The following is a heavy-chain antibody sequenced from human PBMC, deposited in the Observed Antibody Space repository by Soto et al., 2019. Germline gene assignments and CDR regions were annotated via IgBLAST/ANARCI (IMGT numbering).Heavy chain of an antibody. Sequence: GGSLRLSCAASGFTFSSYAMSWVRQAPGKGLEWVSAISGSGGSAYYADSVKGRFTISRDNSKNTLYLQMNSLRAEDTAVYYCAKDGTYDFWSGYFYGMDVWGQGTTVTVSS. V-gene: IGHV3-23*01. CDR3: AKDGTYDFWSGYFYGMDV. D-gene: IGHD3-3*01. CDR2: ISGSGGSA. CDR1: GFTFSSYA. J-gene: IGHJ6*02.